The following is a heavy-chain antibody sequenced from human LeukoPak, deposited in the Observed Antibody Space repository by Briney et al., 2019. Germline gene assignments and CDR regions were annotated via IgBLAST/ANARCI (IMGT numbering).Heavy chain of an antibody. D-gene: IGHD6-19*01. CDR1: GFTFSSNW. Sequence: GGSLRLSCAASGFTFSSNWMHWGRQGPGKGQVWVSRISTDGSSTTYADSVKGRFTISRENAKNTLYLQMNSLRAEDTAVYYCSRASSSVPNLLDYWGQGTLVTVSS. CDR2: ISTDGSST. V-gene: IGHV3-74*01. CDR3: SRASSSVPNLLDY. J-gene: IGHJ4*02.